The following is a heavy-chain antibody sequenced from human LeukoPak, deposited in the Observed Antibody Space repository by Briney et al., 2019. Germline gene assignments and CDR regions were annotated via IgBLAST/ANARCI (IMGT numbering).Heavy chain of an antibody. J-gene: IGHJ4*02. CDR2: IKQDGSEK. V-gene: IGHV3-7*02. Sequence: GGSLRLSCAGSGFTFSSHWMSWVRQAPGKGLQWVASIKQDGSEKHYVDSVRGRFTISRDNAKNSLYLQMNSLRDEDTALYYCAKSLVSDSWGQGTLVTVSS. D-gene: IGHD3-16*01. CDR3: AKSLVSDS. CDR1: GFTFSSHW.